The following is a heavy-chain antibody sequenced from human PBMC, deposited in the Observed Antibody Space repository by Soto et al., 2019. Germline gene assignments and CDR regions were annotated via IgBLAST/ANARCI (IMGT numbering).Heavy chain of an antibody. D-gene: IGHD3-16*01. CDR3: AQTTGGMAKKYLGYFD. CDR2: ISWNGNTI. Sequence: GGSLRLSCEASGLNFVDYAMHWVRQAPGKGLQWVSGISWNGNTIAYADSVKGRFIISRDNAKNSLFLQMNSLRPDDTAFYYFAQTTGGMAKKYLGYFD. J-gene: IGHJ4*03. CDR1: GLNFVDYA. V-gene: IGHV3-9*01.